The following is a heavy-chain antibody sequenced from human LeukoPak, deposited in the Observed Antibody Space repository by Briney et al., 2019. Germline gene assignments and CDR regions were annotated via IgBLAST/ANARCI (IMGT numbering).Heavy chain of an antibody. CDR3: ARVDEGGYYYYGMDV. V-gene: IGHV4-59*01. CDR1: AGSISSYY. Sequence: SETLSLTCTVSAGSISSYYWSWIRQPPGKGLEWIGYIYSSGSTNYNPSLKSRVTISVDTSKNQFSLKLSSVTAADTAVYYCARVDEGGYYYYGMDVWGQGTTVTVSS. J-gene: IGHJ6*02. D-gene: IGHD3-16*01. CDR2: IYSSGST.